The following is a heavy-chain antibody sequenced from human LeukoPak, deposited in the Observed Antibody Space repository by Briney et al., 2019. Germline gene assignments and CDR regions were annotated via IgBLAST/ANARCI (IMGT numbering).Heavy chain of an antibody. CDR2: ISHGGST. D-gene: IGHD6-13*01. V-gene: IGHV4-59*01. Sequence: SETLSLTCTVSGGSINSYYWSWIRQPPGKGLEWIGCISHGGSTNYNPSLKSRVTISVDTSKNQFSLKLSSVTAADTAVYYCARSGGYSSPLTRWGQGTLVTVSS. CDR3: ARSGGYSSPLTR. J-gene: IGHJ4*02. CDR1: GGSINSYY.